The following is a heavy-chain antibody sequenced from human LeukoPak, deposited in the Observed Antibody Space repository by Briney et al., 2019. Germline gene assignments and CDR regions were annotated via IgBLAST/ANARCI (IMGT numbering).Heavy chain of an antibody. V-gene: IGHV3-74*01. D-gene: IGHD1-26*01. CDR1: GFTFRTYW. CDR2: TNEDGSIT. CDR3: GRDLGGRSGY. Sequence: GGSLRLSCAVSGFTFRTYWMHWVRQVPGEGLVWVSRTNEDGSITNYADSVKGRFSISRDNAKNTLYLQMNSLRAEDTAVYYCGRDLGGRSGYWGQGTLVTVSP. J-gene: IGHJ4*02.